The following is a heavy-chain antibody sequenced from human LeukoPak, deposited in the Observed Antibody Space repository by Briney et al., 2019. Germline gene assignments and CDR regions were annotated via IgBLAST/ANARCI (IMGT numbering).Heavy chain of an antibody. CDR1: GFTFSIYY. D-gene: IGHD3-16*01. CDR2: ISSSSSYI. Sequence: GGSLRLSCAASGFTFSIYYMNWVRQAPGKGLEWVSSISSSSSYIYYADSVKGRFTISRDNAKNSLYLQMNSLRAEDTAVYYCARGGRSLNAFDIWGQGTMVTVSS. V-gene: IGHV3-21*01. J-gene: IGHJ3*02. CDR3: ARGGRSLNAFDI.